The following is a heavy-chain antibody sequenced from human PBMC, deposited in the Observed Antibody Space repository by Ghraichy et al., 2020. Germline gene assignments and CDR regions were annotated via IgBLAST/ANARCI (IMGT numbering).Heavy chain of an antibody. CDR3: ARAHDFDY. CDR2: ISSSSSTI. D-gene: IGHD3-3*01. J-gene: IGHJ4*02. V-gene: IGHV3-48*01. CDR1: GFTFSSYS. Sequence: GGSLRLSCAASGFTFSSYSMNWVRQAPGKGLEWVSYISSSSSTIYYADSVKGRFTISRDNAKNSLYLQMNSLRAEDTAVYYCARAHDFDYWGQGTLVTVSS.